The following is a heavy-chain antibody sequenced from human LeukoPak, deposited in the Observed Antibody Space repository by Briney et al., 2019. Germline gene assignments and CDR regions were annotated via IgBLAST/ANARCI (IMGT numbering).Heavy chain of an antibody. Sequence: PSETLSLTCTVSGYSISSGYYWGWIRQPPGKGLEWIGSIYHSGSTYYNPSLKSRVTISVDTSKNQFSLKLSSVTAADTAVYYCARDHVIAVAGTPRDAFDIWGQGTMVTVSS. CDR2: IYHSGST. CDR3: ARDHVIAVAGTPRDAFDI. D-gene: IGHD6-19*01. CDR1: GYSISSGYY. J-gene: IGHJ3*02. V-gene: IGHV4-38-2*02.